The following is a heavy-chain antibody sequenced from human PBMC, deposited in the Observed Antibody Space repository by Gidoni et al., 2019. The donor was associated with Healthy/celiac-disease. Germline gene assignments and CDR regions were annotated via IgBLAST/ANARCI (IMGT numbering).Heavy chain of an antibody. D-gene: IGHD3-22*01. V-gene: IGHV4-59*08. J-gene: IGHJ4*02. Sequence: QVQLQESGPGLVKPSEALSLTCTVHGGSISRYYWSWIRQAPGKGLVWIWYSYYSGMTNYNPSLKSRVTISVDTSKNQFSLKLSSVTAADTAVYYCACHYYDSSGSDYWGQGTLVTVSS. CDR2: SYYSGMT. CDR3: ACHYYDSSGSDY. CDR1: GGSISRYY.